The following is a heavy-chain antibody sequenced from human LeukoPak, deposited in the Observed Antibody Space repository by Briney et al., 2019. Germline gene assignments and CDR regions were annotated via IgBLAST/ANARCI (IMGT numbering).Heavy chain of an antibody. CDR3: AKDIRHYGMDV. J-gene: IGHJ6*02. CDR2: ISWNSGSI. Sequence: GGSLRLSCAASGFIFDDYAMHWVRQAPGKGLEWVSGISWNSGSIGYADSVKGRFTISRDNAKNSLYLQMNSLRAEDTALYYCAKDIRHYGMDVWGQGTTVTVSS. CDR1: GFIFDDYA. V-gene: IGHV3-9*01. D-gene: IGHD3-10*01.